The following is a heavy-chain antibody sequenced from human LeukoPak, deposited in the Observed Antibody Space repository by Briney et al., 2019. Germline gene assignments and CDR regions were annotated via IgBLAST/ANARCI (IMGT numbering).Heavy chain of an antibody. D-gene: IGHD5-18*01. J-gene: IGHJ4*02. V-gene: IGHV4-38-2*02. Sequence: SETLSLTCTVSGYSISSGYYWGWIRQPPGKGLEWIGSIYHSESTYYNPSLKSRVTISVDTSKNQFSLKLSSVTAADTAVYYCARQWLQLWYVDYWGQGSLVTVSS. CDR3: ARQWLQLWYVDY. CDR2: IYHSEST. CDR1: GYSISSGYY.